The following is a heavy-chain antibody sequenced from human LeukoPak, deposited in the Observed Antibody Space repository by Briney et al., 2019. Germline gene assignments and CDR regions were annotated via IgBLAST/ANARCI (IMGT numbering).Heavy chain of an antibody. D-gene: IGHD4-17*01. V-gene: IGHV3-21*01. J-gene: IGHJ4*02. CDR1: GFTFSSYT. CDR2: ISTSSSYI. Sequence: PGGVLRLSCAASGFTFSSYTMNWVRQAPGKGLEWVSSISTSSSYIYYADSVKGRFTISRDNAKNSLYLQMHSLRAEDTAVYYCARGPTPAYWGQGTLVTVSS. CDR3: ARGPTPAY.